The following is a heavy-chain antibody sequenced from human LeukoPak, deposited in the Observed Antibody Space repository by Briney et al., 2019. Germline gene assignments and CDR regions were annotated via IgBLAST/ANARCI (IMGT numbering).Heavy chain of an antibody. CDR3: ARSHAPHYGNLRHPFDY. V-gene: IGHV1-69*13. CDR1: GGTVSSYA. J-gene: IGHJ4*02. CDR2: IIPIFGTA. Sequence: SVEASCHASGGTVSSYAISWVRRAPGQGLEWMGGIIPIFGTANYTQKFQGRVTITADEATSTAYMELSSLRSEDTAVYYCARSHAPHYGNLRHPFDYWGQGTLVTVSS. D-gene: IGHD4-11*01.